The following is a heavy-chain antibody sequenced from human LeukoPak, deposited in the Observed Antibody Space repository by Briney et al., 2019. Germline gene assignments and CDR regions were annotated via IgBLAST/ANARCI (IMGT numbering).Heavy chain of an antibody. V-gene: IGHV3-11*05. CDR3: ARALYGSGSYSTY. D-gene: IGHD3-10*01. J-gene: IGHJ4*02. CDR2: ISSRSSFT. Sequence: GGSLRLSCAASGFTFRDFFMTWIRQAPGKGLEWVSYISSRSSFTAYADPVKGRFTISRDNTKNSLYLQMNSLRAEDTAVYYCARALYGSGSYSTYWGQGTLVTVSS. CDR1: GFTFRDFF.